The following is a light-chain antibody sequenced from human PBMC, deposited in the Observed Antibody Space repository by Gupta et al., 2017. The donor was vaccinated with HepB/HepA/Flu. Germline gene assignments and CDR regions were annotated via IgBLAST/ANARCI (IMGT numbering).Light chain of an antibody. J-gene: IGKJ1*01. CDR1: QSLLHSNGYNY. CDR2: LGS. Sequence: DIVMTQSPLSLPVTPGEPASISCRSSQSLLHSNGYNYLDWYLQKPGQSPQLLIYLGSNRASGVPDRFSGSGAGKDFTLKISRVEDEDVGVYYCMQAIQTPTFGQGTKVEIK. V-gene: IGKV2-28*01. CDR3: MQAIQTPT.